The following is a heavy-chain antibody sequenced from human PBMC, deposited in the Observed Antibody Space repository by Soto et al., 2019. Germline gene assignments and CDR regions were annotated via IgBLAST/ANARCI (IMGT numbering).Heavy chain of an antibody. V-gene: IGHV3-23*01. D-gene: IGHD4-4*01. CDR1: GFTFSSYA. CDR2: ISGGGSTT. J-gene: IGHJ5*01. CDR3: ARAYSSWYYS. Sequence: EVQLLESGGGLVQPGGSLRLSCAASGFTFSSYAMSWVRQAPGKGLEWVSAISGGGSTTYYAASVKGRFTISRDNSRSTLYLQMNGLRAEDTALYYCARAYSSWYYSWGQGALVTVSS.